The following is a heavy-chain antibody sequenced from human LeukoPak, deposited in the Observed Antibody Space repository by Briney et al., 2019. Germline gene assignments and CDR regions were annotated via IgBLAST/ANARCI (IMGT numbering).Heavy chain of an antibody. J-gene: IGHJ3*02. CDR2: IIPIFGTA. CDR3: ARGRYYDSSGYYQDAFDI. V-gene: IGHV1-69*13. CDR1: GGTFNSYA. D-gene: IGHD3-22*01. Sequence: SVKVSCKASGGTFNSYAISWVRQAPGQGLEWMGGIIPIFGTANYAQKFQGRVTITADESTSTAYMELSSLRSEDTAVYYCARGRYYDSSGYYQDAFDIWGQGTMVTVSS.